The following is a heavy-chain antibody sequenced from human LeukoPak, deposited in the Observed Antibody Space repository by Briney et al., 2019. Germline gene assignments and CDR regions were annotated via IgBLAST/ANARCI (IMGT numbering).Heavy chain of an antibody. V-gene: IGHV1-46*01. CDR2: INPSGGST. Sequence: GALVKVSCKASGYTFTSYYMHWVRQAPGQGLEWMGIINPSGGSTSYAQKFQGRVTMTRDTSTSTVYMELSSLRSEDTAVYYCARDRIIGGSSGRWFDPWGQGTLVTVSS. CDR1: GYTFTSYY. D-gene: IGHD1-20*01. J-gene: IGHJ5*02. CDR3: ARDRIIGGSSGRWFDP.